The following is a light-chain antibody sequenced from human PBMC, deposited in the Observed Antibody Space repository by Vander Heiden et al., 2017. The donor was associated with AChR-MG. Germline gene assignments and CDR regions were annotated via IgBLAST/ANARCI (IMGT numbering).Light chain of an antibody. CDR2: DDS. CDR1: NIGSES. Sequence: LTQPPSVSVAPGQTARITCGGNNIGSESVHWYQQKPGQAPMLVIFDDSDRAPGIPERISGSKTGNTATLTISRVEAGDEADYYCHIWDRSADHVLFGGGTKLTAL. J-gene: IGLJ2*01. V-gene: IGLV3-21*02. CDR3: HIWDRSADHVL.